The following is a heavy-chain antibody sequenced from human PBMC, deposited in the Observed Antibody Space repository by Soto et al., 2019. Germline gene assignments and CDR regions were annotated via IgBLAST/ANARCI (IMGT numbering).Heavy chain of an antibody. CDR2: ISYTGSA. CDR3: LGSHCGY. V-gene: IGHV4-59*03. CDR1: GGSMRSYS. J-gene: IGHJ4*02. Sequence: QVQLQESGPGLVKPSETLSLTCTVSGGSMRSYSWSWFRRPTGGRLEVIGCISYTGSADCSPSLKSPLSLSVGTSKNQSSLKLNSVTAADTAVYYGLGSHCGYWGQGIPVTVSS. D-gene: IGHD3-16*01.